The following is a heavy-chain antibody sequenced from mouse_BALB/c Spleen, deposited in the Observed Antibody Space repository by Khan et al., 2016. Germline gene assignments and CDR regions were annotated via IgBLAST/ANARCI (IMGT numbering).Heavy chain of an antibody. Sequence: EVQLQESGPGLVKPSQSLSLTCTVTGYSITSDYAWNWIRQFPGNKLEWMGYIRYSGSTSYNPSLKSRISITRDTSKNQFFLQLNSVTTEDTATXYCAIWLRQRNWFAYWGQGTLVTVSA. CDR2: IRYSGST. CDR1: GYSITSDYA. D-gene: IGHD2-2*01. J-gene: IGHJ3*01. CDR3: AIWLRQRNWFAY. V-gene: IGHV3-2*02.